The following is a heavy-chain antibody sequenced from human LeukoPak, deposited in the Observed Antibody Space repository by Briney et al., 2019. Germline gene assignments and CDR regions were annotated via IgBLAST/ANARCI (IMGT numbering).Heavy chain of an antibody. J-gene: IGHJ4*02. Sequence: KPSETLSLTCNVSGGSISSSSYYWGWIRQPPGKGLELIGNIYYSGTTYYNPSLKSRVTISVDTSKNQFSLKLSSVTAADTAVYYCAREEGSRYCSGGSCSGLWYWGQGTLVTVSS. D-gene: IGHD2-15*01. CDR1: GGSISSSSYY. CDR3: AREEGSRYCSGGSCSGLWY. CDR2: IYYSGTT. V-gene: IGHV4-39*07.